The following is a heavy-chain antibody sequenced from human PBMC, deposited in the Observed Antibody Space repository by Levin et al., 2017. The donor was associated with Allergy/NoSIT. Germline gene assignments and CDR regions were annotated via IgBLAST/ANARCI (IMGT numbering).Heavy chain of an antibody. D-gene: IGHD6-6*01. Sequence: GGSLRLSCAASGFTFSSYGMNWVRQAPGKGLEWVSYISSSSGTITYADSVKGRFTISRDNAKNSLYLQLNSLRAEDTAVYYCARGGAARPDYWGQGTLVTVSS. CDR2: ISSSSGTI. V-gene: IGHV3-48*01. CDR3: ARGGAARPDY. J-gene: IGHJ4*02. CDR1: GFTFSSYG.